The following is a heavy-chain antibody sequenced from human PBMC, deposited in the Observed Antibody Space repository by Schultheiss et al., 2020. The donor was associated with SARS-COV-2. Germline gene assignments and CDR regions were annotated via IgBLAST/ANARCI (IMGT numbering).Heavy chain of an antibody. CDR1: GASISSDY. V-gene: IGHV4-59*08. Sequence: SQTLSLTCTVSGASISSDYWSWIRQPPGKGLEWIGYGHHSGSTNYNPSLQSRVTISVDTSKNQFSLRLNSVTAADTAVYYCARHGDLPGSLFDYWGQGTLVTVSS. CDR2: GHHSGST. D-gene: IGHD7-27*01. J-gene: IGHJ4*02. CDR3: ARHGDLPGSLFDY.